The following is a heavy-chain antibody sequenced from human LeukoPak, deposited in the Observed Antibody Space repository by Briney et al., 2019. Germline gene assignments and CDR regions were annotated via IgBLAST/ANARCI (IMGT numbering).Heavy chain of an antibody. V-gene: IGHV3-30-3*01. Sequence: PGGSLRLSCAASGFTFSSYSMHWVRQAPGKGLEWVAVISYDGSNKYYADSVKGRFTISRDNSKNTLYLQMNSLRAEDTAVYYCARDGYSSSSYYFDYWGQGTLVTVSS. D-gene: IGHD6-13*01. CDR2: ISYDGSNK. CDR3: ARDGYSSSSYYFDY. J-gene: IGHJ4*02. CDR1: GFTFSSYS.